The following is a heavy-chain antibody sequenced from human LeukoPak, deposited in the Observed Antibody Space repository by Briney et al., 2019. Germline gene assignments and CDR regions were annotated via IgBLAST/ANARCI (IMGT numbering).Heavy chain of an antibody. V-gene: IGHV4-39*01. CDR2: IYYSGTA. D-gene: IGHD3-22*01. CDR3: ARPGTMTKFDP. CDR1: GGSISSSSYY. J-gene: IGHJ5*02. Sequence: PSETLSLTCTVSGGSISSSSYYWGWIRQPPGKGLEWIGSIYYSGTAYYNPSLKSRVTISVDTSKNQFSLKLSSVTAEDTAVYYCARPGTMTKFDPWGQGTLVTVSS.